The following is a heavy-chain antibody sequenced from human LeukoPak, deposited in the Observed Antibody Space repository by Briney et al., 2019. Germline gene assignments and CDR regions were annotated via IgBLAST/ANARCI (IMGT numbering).Heavy chain of an antibody. CDR3: AWRLTYSSTPSLGY. CDR1: GGSFSGYY. D-gene: IGHD6-13*01. J-gene: IGHJ4*02. V-gene: IGHV4-34*01. CDR2: INHSGST. Sequence: SETLSLTCAVYGGSFSGYYWSWIRQPPGKGLEWIGEINHSGSTNYNPSLKSRVTISVDTSKNQFSLKLSSVTAADTAVYYCAWRLTYSSTPSLGYWGQGTLVTVSS.